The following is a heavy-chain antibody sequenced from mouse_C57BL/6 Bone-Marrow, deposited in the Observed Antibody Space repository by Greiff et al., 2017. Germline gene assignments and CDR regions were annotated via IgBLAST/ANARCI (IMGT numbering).Heavy chain of an antibody. CDR3: ARILLGYFYAMDY. CDR1: GYAFSSYW. CDR2: IYPGDGDT. J-gene: IGHJ4*01. V-gene: IGHV1-80*01. D-gene: IGHD2-1*01. Sequence: VQLQQSGAELVKPGASVKISCKASGYAFSSYWMNWVKQRPGKGLEWIGQIYPGDGDTNYNGKFKGKATLTADKSSSTAYMQLSSLTSEDSAVYFCARILLGYFYAMDYWGQGTSVTVSS.